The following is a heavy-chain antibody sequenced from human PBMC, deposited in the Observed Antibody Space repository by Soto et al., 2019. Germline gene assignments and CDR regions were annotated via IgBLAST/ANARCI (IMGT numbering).Heavy chain of an antibody. J-gene: IGHJ4*02. V-gene: IGHV3-7*01. CDR1: GFTFSTYW. Sequence: PGGSLRLSCAASGFTFSTYWMSWVRQAPGKGLEWVANIKEDGSEKYYVDSVKGRFTISRDNARNSLYQQMNSLRAEDTAVYYCGAGWYFADYWGQGTQVTVSS. D-gene: IGHD6-19*01. CDR2: IKEDGSEK. CDR3: GAGWYFADY.